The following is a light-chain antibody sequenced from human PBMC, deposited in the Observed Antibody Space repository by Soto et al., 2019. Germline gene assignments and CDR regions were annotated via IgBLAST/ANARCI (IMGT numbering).Light chain of an antibody. CDR1: QSLGGNY. Sequence: EIVLTQSPGTLSLSPGETASLSCRASQSLGGNYLAWYQQKPGQAPRLLIYGASTRATGIPDRFSGSGSGSGFTLTISRLEAEDSAVYYCQQYGDSPYTFGQGTKLEIK. CDR2: GAS. V-gene: IGKV3-20*01. J-gene: IGKJ2*01. CDR3: QQYGDSPYT.